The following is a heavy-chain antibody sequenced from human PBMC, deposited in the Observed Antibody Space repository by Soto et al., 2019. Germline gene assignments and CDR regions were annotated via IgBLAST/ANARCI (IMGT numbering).Heavy chain of an antibody. D-gene: IGHD2-2*01. CDR1: GGSISSYY. CDR3: ARAGGYCSSTSCYGVYYYGMDV. J-gene: IGHJ6*02. V-gene: IGHV4-59*01. CDR2: IYYSGST. Sequence: SETLSLTCTVSGGSISSYYWSWIRQPPGKGLEWIGYIYYSGSTNYNPSLKSRVTISVDTSKNQFSLKLSSVTAADTAMYYCARAGGYCSSTSCYGVYYYGMDVWGQGTTVTVSS.